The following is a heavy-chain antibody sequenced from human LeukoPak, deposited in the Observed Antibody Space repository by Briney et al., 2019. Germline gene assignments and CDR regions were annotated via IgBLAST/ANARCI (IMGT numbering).Heavy chain of an antibody. CDR2: IKSKTDGGTA. D-gene: IGHD4-23*01. V-gene: IGHV3-15*01. Sequence: GGSLGLSCAASGFTFSNAWMSWVRQAPGKGLEWVGRIKSKTDGGTADCAAPVKGRFTISRDDSKNTLYLQMDSLKTEDTAVYYCAAVDFDFWGQGTLVTVSS. CDR3: AAVDFDF. J-gene: IGHJ4*02. CDR1: GFTFSNAW.